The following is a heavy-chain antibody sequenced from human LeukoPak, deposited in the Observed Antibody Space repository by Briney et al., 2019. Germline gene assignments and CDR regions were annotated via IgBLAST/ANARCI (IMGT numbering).Heavy chain of an antibody. Sequence: GGSLRLSCAASGFTFSNYAMHWVRQAPGKGLEYVSTISRNGDTTFYANSVKGRFTVSRDNSRNTLYLQMGSLRAEDMAIYYCARVRDNSSWYLYYFDYWGQGTLVTVSS. CDR3: ARVRDNSSWYLYYFDY. J-gene: IGHJ4*02. CDR2: ISRNGDTT. CDR1: GFTFSNYA. D-gene: IGHD6-13*01. V-gene: IGHV3-64*01.